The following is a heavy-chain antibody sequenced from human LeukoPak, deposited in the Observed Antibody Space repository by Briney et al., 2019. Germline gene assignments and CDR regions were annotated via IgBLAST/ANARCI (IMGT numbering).Heavy chain of an antibody. D-gene: IGHD4-17*01. CDR3: ARLRSPVTILYYFDY. V-gene: IGHV4-39*01. CDR2: FYCSGST. J-gene: IGHJ4*02. Sequence: SETLSLTCTVSGGSISSSTYCWGWSRQPPGKGLEWIGSFYCSGSTYYNPSLKSRVTISVDTSKNQFSLKLSSVTAADTAVYYCARLRSPVTILYYFDYWGQGTLVTVSS. CDR1: GGSISSSTYC.